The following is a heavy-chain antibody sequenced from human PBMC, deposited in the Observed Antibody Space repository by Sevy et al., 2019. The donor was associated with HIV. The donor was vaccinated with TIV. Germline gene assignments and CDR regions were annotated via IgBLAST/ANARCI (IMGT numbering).Heavy chain of an antibody. Sequence: GGSLRLSCAASGFTFSSYAMSWVRQAPGKGLEWVSAISGSGGSTYYADSVKGRFTISRDNSKNTLYLQMNSLRAEDTAVYYCAKDLSWRGYSYGYFDYWGQGPLVTVSS. CDR2: ISGSGGST. D-gene: IGHD5-18*01. CDR3: AKDLSWRGYSYGYFDY. CDR1: GFTFSSYA. J-gene: IGHJ4*02. V-gene: IGHV3-23*01.